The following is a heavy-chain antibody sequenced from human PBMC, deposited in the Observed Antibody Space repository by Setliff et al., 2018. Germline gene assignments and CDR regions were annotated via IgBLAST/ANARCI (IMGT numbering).Heavy chain of an antibody. D-gene: IGHD3-22*01. CDR3: ARRPYDSSGYFNY. CDR1: GYIFTYYA. CDR2: INAGNGNT. V-gene: IGHV1-3*01. Sequence: GASVKVSCKASGYIFTYYAXXXVRQAPGQRLEWMGWINAGNGNTKYSQKFQGXXXXTRXXXXXXXXXXXXXXXXXXXAXYYCARRPYDSSGYFNYWGQGTLVTVSS. J-gene: IGHJ4*02.